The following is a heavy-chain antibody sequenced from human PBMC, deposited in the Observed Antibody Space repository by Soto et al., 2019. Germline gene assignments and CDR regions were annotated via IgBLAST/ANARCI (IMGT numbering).Heavy chain of an antibody. D-gene: IGHD2-15*01. J-gene: IGHJ4*02. CDR3: ARVSGRLVDYFDY. V-gene: IGHV4-59*01. CDR2: IYYSGST. CDR1: GGSISSYY. Sequence: QVQLQESGPGLVKPSENLSLTCTVSGGSISSYYWSWIRQPPGKGLEWIGYIYYSGSTNYNPSLKSRVTISVDTSKNQFSLKLSSVTAADTAVYYCARVSGRLVDYFDYWGQGTLVTVSS.